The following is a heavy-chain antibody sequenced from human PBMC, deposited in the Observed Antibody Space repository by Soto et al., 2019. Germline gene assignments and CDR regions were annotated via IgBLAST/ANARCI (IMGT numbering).Heavy chain of an antibody. V-gene: IGHV2-5*02. J-gene: IGHJ4*02. CDR1: GFSLSTSGVG. D-gene: IGHD5-18*01. CDR2: IYWDDDK. CDR3: AHILQLGSSGEAYYFDY. Sequence: QITLKESGPTLVKPTQTLTLTCTFSGFSLSTSGVGVGWIRQPPGKALEWLALIYWDDDKRYSPSLKSRLTNTKDTPKNQVVLTMTNMAPVDTATYYCAHILQLGSSGEAYYFDYWGQGTLVTVSS.